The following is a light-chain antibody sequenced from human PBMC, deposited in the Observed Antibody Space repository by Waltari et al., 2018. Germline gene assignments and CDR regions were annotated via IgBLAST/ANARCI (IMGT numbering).Light chain of an antibody. CDR2: DAS. CDR1: ESVSNY. J-gene: IGKJ4*01. V-gene: IGKV3-11*01. CDR3: QQRSNRLLS. Sequence: EIVLTQSPATLPLSPGERATLFCRASESVSNYLAWYQQVPGQAPRLLIYDASNRATGIPARFSGSGSGTDFTLTISSLEAEDFAVYYCQQRSNRLLSFGGGTKVEIK.